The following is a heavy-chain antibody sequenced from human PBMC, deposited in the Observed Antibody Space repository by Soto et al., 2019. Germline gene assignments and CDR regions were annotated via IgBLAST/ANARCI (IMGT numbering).Heavy chain of an antibody. CDR2: ISGSGGST. Sequence: EVQLLESGGGLVQPGGSLRLSCAASGFTFSSYAMSWVRQAPGKGLEWVSAISGSGGSTYYADSVKGRFTISRDNSKNTLYLQMNSLRAEDTAVYYCAKDYDFWSGYYFGPWEYWGQGTLVTVSS. CDR1: GFTFSSYA. V-gene: IGHV3-23*01. D-gene: IGHD3-3*01. J-gene: IGHJ4*02. CDR3: AKDYDFWSGYYFGPWEY.